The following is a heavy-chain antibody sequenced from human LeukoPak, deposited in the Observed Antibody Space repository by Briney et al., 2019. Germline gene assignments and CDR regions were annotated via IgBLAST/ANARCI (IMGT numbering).Heavy chain of an antibody. D-gene: IGHD1-1*01. CDR3: AKGRRVDADDHFDY. CDR1: GYTFTSYY. Sequence: AASVKVSCKASGYTFTSYYMHWVRQAPGQGLEWMGWSSVYNGNTKYAQKFQGRVTMTTDSSTSTAYMELRTLISDDTAVYYCAKGRRVDADDHFDYWGQGTLVTVSS. J-gene: IGHJ4*02. CDR2: SSVYNGNT. V-gene: IGHV1-18*04.